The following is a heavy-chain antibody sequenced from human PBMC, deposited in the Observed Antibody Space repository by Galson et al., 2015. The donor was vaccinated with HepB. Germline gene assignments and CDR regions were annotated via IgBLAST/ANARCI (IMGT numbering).Heavy chain of an antibody. Sequence: SLRLSCAASGFTFSSYSMTWVRQAPGKGLEWVSIISDSGRTTIYADSVKGHFIISRDNSKDTLYLQVNSLRAEDTAVYYCAKGLNFRGSTPIESWGQGTLVTVSS. CDR1: GFTFSSYS. V-gene: IGHV3-23*01. D-gene: IGHD1-26*01. J-gene: IGHJ4*02. CDR2: ISDSGRTT. CDR3: AKGLNFRGSTPIES.